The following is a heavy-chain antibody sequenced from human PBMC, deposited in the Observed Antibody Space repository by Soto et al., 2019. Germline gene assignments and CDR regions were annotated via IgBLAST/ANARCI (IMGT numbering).Heavy chain of an antibody. J-gene: IGHJ4*02. D-gene: IGHD6-13*01. CDR3: ARGLAAAVSYFGY. V-gene: IGHV1-69*01. CDR1: GGTFSSYA. CDR2: IIPIFGTA. Sequence: AGEVSCKASGGTFSSYAISWVRQAPGQGLEWMGGIIPIFGTANYAQKFQGRVTITADESTSTAYMELSSLRSEDTAVHYCARGLAAAVSYFGYWGQGTLVAVSS.